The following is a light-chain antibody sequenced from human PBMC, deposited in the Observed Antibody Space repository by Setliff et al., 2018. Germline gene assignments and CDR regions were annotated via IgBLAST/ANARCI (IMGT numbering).Light chain of an antibody. J-gene: IGLJ2*01. V-gene: IGLV2-8*01. Sequence: QSVLTQPPSASGSPGQSVTISCTGTSSDVGGYNYVSWYQQHPGKVPKLMIYEVSKRPSGVPDRFSGSKSGNTASLTVSGLQAEDEADYYCSSYAGSNNLVFGGGTK. CDR3: SSYAGSNNLV. CDR1: SSDVGGYNY. CDR2: EVS.